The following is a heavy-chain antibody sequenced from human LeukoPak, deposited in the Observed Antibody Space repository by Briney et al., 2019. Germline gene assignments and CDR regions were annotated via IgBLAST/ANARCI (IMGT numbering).Heavy chain of an antibody. CDR3: ARGRYLPLYFDY. CDR2: IYTSGST. D-gene: IGHD3-16*02. Sequence: SETLSLTCTVSGGSISSYYWSWIRQPAGKGLEWIGRIYTSGSTNYNPSLKSRVTMSVDTSKDQFSLKLSSVTAADTAVYYCARGRYLPLYFDYWGQGTLVTVSS. CDR1: GGSISSYY. V-gene: IGHV4-4*07. J-gene: IGHJ4*02.